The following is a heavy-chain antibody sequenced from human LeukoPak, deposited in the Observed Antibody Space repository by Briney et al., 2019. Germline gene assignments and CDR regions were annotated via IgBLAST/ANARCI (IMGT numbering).Heavy chain of an antibody. V-gene: IGHV4-61*02. CDR1: GGSISSGSYY. D-gene: IGHD1-26*01. Sequence: SETLSLTCTVSGGSISSGSYYWSWIRQPAGKGLEWIGRIYTSGSTNYNPSLKSRATISVDTSKNQFSLKLSSVTAADTAVYYCARDSSPMGALHAFDIWGQGTMVTVSS. CDR3: ARDSSPMGALHAFDI. CDR2: IYTSGST. J-gene: IGHJ3*02.